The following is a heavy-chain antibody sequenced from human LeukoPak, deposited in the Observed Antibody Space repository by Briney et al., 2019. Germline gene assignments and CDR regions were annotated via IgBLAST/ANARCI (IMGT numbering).Heavy chain of an antibody. CDR1: GGSISTYH. Sequence: SETLSLTCTVSGGSISTYHWNWIRKSPGKGLDWIGYMQSTGNSNYNPSLKSRVTMSVDMSRNQIVLNLSSVTAADTAVYFCARDKQHSYGRYFDHWGQGTLVTVSS. CDR3: ARDKQHSYGRYFDH. D-gene: IGHD5-18*01. J-gene: IGHJ4*02. CDR2: MQSTGNS. V-gene: IGHV4-59*01.